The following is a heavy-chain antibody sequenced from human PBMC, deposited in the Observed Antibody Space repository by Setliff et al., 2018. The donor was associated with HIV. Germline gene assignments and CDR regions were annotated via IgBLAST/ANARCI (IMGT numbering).Heavy chain of an antibody. CDR2: IYSDGST. J-gene: IGHJ4*02. D-gene: IGHD3-10*01. CDR1: GFSFSDYY. Sequence: GGSLRLSCAASGFSFSDYYMSWVRQAPGKGLEWVSTIYSDGSTYHADSVNGRFTLSRDISENALYLQIDSLRPEDTAVYYCARLRLYNSALDYWGQGTLVTVSS. V-gene: IGHV3-66*02. CDR3: ARLRLYNSALDY.